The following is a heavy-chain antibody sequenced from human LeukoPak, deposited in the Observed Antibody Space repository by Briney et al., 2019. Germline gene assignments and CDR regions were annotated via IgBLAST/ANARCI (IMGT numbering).Heavy chain of an antibody. Sequence: ASVKVSCKASGYTFNHYAVSWVRQAPGQGLEFMGWISAYNGNTNYAQKLQGRVIMTTDTSTRTVYMELRSLRSDDTAICYCARLHSSGWPLEAFDTWGQGTEVTVSS. D-gene: IGHD6-19*01. CDR1: GYTFNHYA. V-gene: IGHV1-18*01. CDR3: ARLHSSGWPLEAFDT. J-gene: IGHJ3*02. CDR2: ISAYNGNT.